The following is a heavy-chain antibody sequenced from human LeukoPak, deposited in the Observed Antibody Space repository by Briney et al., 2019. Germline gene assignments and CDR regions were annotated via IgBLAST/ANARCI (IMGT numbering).Heavy chain of an antibody. Sequence: SETLSLTCAVYGGSFSGYYWSWIRQPPGKGLEWIGEINHSGGTNYNPPLKSRVTMSVDTSKNQFSLKLSSVTAADTAVYYCARGLRDEERHYGYYYMDVWGKGTTVTVSS. J-gene: IGHJ6*03. V-gene: IGHV4-34*01. CDR2: INHSGGT. CDR1: GGSFSGYY. CDR3: ARGLRDEERHYGYYYMDV.